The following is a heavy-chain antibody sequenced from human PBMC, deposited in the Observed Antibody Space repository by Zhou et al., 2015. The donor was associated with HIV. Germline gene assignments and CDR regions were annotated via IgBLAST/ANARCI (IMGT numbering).Heavy chain of an antibody. CDR2: VRPTGVNT. J-gene: IGHJ1*01. V-gene: IGHV1-46*01. Sequence: QVQLVQSGAEVKKPGASVKVSCKASGYTFTRYYVYWVRQAPGQGLECMGVVRPTGVNTAYAQKFQDRLTLTSDTSTSTAYMELSSLRSEDTAVYYCARSTSSGWKYFQHWGQGTLVTVSS. D-gene: IGHD6-19*01. CDR1: GYTFTRYY. CDR3: ARSTSSGWKYFQH.